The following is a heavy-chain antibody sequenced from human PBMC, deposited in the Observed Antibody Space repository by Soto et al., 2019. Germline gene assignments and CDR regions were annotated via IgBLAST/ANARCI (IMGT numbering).Heavy chain of an antibody. V-gene: IGHV1-69*13. J-gene: IGHJ3*02. CDR1: GGTFSSYA. CDR3: ARHLLLYYDDSSGYYLRDAFDI. D-gene: IGHD3-22*01. Sequence: ASVKVSCKASGGTFSSYAISWVRQAPGQGLEWMGGIIPIFGTANYAQKFQGRVTITADESTSTAYMELSSLRSEDTAVYYCARHLLLYYDDSSGYYLRDAFDIWGRGTMVAVAS. CDR2: IIPIFGTA.